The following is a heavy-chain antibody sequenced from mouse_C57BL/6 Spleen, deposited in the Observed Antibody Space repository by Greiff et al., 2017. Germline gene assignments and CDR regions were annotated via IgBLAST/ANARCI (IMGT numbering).Heavy chain of an antibody. CDR2: IDPSDSYT. J-gene: IGHJ4*01. CDR1: GYTFTSYW. D-gene: IGHD2-1*01. CDR3: ARRGVYYGNAMDY. V-gene: IGHV1-50*01. Sequence: QVQLQQPGAELVKPGASVKLSCKASGYTFTSYWMQWVKQRPGQGLEWIGEIDPSDSYTNYNQKFKGKATVTVDTSSSTAYMQLSSLTSEDSAVYYCARRGVYYGNAMDYWGQGTSVTVSS.